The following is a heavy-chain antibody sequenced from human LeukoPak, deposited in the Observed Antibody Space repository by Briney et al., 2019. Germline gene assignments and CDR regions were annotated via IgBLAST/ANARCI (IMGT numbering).Heavy chain of an antibody. D-gene: IGHD2-15*01. J-gene: IGHJ2*01. Sequence: SKTLSLTCTVSGGSISSYYWSWIRQPAGKGLEGIGRIYTSGSTNYNPSLKSRVTMSVDTSRNQFSLKLSSVTAADTAVYYCARDYCSGGSCYSKNWYFDLWGRGTLVTVSS. CDR3: ARDYCSGGSCYSKNWYFDL. CDR1: GGSISSYY. V-gene: IGHV4-4*07. CDR2: IYTSGST.